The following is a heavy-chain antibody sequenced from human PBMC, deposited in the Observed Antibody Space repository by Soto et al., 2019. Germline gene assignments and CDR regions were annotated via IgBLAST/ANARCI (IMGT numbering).Heavy chain of an antibody. D-gene: IGHD6-13*01. J-gene: IGHJ5*02. CDR2: IIPNIGKT. CDR1: GYTFTSYG. CDR3: ARERYSSSWSRTENWFDP. V-gene: IGHV1-69*13. Sequence: SVKVSCKASGYTFTSYGISWVRQAPGQGLEWMGGIIPNIGKTNYAQKFQGRVTITADESTSTAYMELSSLRSEDTAVYYCARERYSSSWSRTENWFDPWGQGTLVTVSS.